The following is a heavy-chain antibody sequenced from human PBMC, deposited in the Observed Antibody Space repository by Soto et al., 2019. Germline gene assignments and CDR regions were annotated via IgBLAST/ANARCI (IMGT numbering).Heavy chain of an antibody. CDR3: ARDYPGGSYYDY. D-gene: IGHD1-26*01. CDR2: INQDGSEK. J-gene: IGHJ4*02. Sequence: GGSLRLSCAASGFTFSSYWMSWVRQAPGKGLEWVARINQDGSEKYYVDSVKGRFTIPRDNAKNSLYLQMNSLRAEDTAVYYCARDYPGGSYYDYWGQGTLVTAPQ. V-gene: IGHV3-7*03. CDR1: GFTFSSYW.